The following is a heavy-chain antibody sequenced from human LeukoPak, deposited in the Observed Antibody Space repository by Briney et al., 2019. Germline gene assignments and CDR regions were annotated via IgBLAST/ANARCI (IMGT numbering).Heavy chain of an antibody. D-gene: IGHD6-13*01. CDR1: GFTFSSYE. CDR3: ARAPGSSGYAFDI. V-gene: IGHV3-48*03. Sequence: GGSLRLSCAASGFTFSSYEMNWVRQAPGKGLEWLSYISSSGSTIYYADAVKGRFTISRDNAKNSLYLQMSSLRADDTAVYYCARAPGSSGYAFDIWGQGTVVSVSS. J-gene: IGHJ3*02. CDR2: ISSSGSTI.